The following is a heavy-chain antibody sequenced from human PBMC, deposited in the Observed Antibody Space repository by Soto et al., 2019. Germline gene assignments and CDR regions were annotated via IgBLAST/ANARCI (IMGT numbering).Heavy chain of an antibody. V-gene: IGHV1-3*01. J-gene: IGHJ4*02. D-gene: IGHD4-17*01. Sequence: ASVKVSCKASGYTFTSYAMHWVRQAPGQRLEWMGWINAGNGNTKYSQKFQGRVTITRDTSASTAYMELSSLRSEDTAVYYCARNMGSSVTTNFDYWGQGTLVTVSS. CDR3: ARNMGSSVTTNFDY. CDR1: GYTFTSYA. CDR2: INAGNGNT.